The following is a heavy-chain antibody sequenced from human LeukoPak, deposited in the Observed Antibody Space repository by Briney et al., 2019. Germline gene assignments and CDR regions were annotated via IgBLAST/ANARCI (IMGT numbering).Heavy chain of an antibody. V-gene: IGHV4-30-4*01. Sequence: PSQTLSLTCIVSAGSISSGDYYWSWIRQPPGQGLEWIGYIYYSGNTYFNPSLKSRITISVDTSKNQFSLKLSSVTAADTAVYYCARPRGAGNLHAFDIWGQGTMVTVSS. CDR2: IYYSGNT. D-gene: IGHD3-10*01. CDR3: ARPRGAGNLHAFDI. J-gene: IGHJ3*02. CDR1: AGSISSGDYY.